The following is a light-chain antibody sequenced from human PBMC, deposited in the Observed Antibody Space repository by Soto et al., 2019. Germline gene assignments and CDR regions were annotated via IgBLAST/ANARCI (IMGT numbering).Light chain of an antibody. V-gene: IGLV2-8*01. Sequence: QTVVTQPPSASGSPGQSVTISCTGTSSDVGGYTFVSWYQQHPGKAPKVMIYEVDKRPSGVPGRFSGSKSGNTASLTVSGLQADDEAYYFCSSYAGSNSWVFGGGTKVTVL. CDR3: SSYAGSNSWV. CDR1: SSDVGGYTF. CDR2: EVD. J-gene: IGLJ3*02.